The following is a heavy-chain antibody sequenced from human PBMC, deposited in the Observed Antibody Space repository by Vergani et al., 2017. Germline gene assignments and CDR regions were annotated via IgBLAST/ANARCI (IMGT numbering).Heavy chain of an antibody. J-gene: IGHJ4*02. CDR1: GGSISGHY. Sequence: QVQLQESGPGLVKPSETLSLTCTVSGGSISGHYWSWIRQAPGKGLDWVGYIYYTGDTRSNPSLTSRISMSLDTSRSQFSLTVKSVTVADTAVYYCARYLCPGGSCIGFDYWGQGILVSVSS. V-gene: IGHV4-59*11. CDR2: IYYTGDT. D-gene: IGHD2-8*02. CDR3: ARYLCPGGSCIGFDY.